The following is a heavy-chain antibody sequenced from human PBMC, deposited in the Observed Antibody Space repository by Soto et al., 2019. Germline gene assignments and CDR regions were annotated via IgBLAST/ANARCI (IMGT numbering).Heavy chain of an antibody. J-gene: IGHJ4*02. CDR3: ARDHPPPRTGTLAY. V-gene: IGHV1-46*01. Sequence: ASVKVSCKASKYTFTNYYMHWVRQAPGQGLEWMGIINPSGDIMSYAQRFQGKVTMTRDTSTSTAYMELGSLRSDDTAMYYCARDHPPPRTGTLAYWGQGTLVTVSS. D-gene: IGHD1-1*01. CDR1: KYTFTNYY. CDR2: INPSGDIM.